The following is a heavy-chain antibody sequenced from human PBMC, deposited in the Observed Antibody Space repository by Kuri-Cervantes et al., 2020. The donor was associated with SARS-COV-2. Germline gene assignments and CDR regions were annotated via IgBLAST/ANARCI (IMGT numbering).Heavy chain of an antibody. V-gene: IGHV1-24*01. Sequence: ASVKVSCKVSGYTLTELTMHWVRQAPGKGLEWMGGFDPEDGETIYAQKFQGRVTMTEDTSTDTAYMELSSLRSEDTAVYYCATLPVTAITPITYYYYYYMDVWGKGTTVTVSS. CDR3: ATLPVTAITPITYYYYYYMDV. J-gene: IGHJ6*03. CDR2: FDPEDGET. D-gene: IGHD2-21*02. CDR1: GYTLTELT.